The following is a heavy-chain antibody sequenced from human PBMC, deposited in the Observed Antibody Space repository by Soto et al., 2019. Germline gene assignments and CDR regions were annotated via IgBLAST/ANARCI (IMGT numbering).Heavy chain of an antibody. CDR3: ARDSLSVGPRANDAFDV. Sequence: QVQLVQSGAEVRKPGASVHISCRASGFSFSDNLINWVRQAPGQSLEWMGWINPDNGNPRYSQTFQGRFTMTRHPSASTAYVEVSDLTSEDTAVYYCARDSLSVGPRANDAFDVWGQGTMVTVSS. CDR2: INPDNGNP. J-gene: IGHJ3*01. CDR1: GFSFSDNL. V-gene: IGHV1-3*01.